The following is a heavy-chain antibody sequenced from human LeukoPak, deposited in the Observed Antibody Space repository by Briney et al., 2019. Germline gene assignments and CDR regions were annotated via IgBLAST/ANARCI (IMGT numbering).Heavy chain of an antibody. CDR2: IYYSGTT. D-gene: IGHD3-10*01. J-gene: IGHJ4*02. V-gene: IGHV4-59*01. Sequence: SETLSLTCTVAGASINTYYWSWIRQPPGKGLEWIGYIYYSGTTSYNPSLKTRVTISIDTSKNQFSLKLSSVTAADTAVYYCARVLRPMASQYYFDYWGQGTLVTVSS. CDR1: GASINTYY. CDR3: ARVLRPMASQYYFDY.